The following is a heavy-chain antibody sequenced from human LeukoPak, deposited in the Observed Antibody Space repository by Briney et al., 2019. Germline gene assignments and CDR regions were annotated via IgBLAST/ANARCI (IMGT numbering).Heavy chain of an antibody. V-gene: IGHV3-49*04. CDR3: TSQLQLLTFFDY. D-gene: IGHD6-13*01. CDR2: IRSEAYGGTT. J-gene: IGHJ4*02. CDR1: GFSFGDYS. Sequence: GGSLRLSCTASGFSFGDYSMNWVRQAPGKGLEWVGFIRSEAYGGTTQYAASVKGRFTISRDDSKSIAYLQMNSLKTEDTAVYYCTSQLQLLTFFDYWGQGTLSPSPQ.